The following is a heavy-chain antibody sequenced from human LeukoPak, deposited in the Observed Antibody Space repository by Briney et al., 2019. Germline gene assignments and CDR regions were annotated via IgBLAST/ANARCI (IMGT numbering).Heavy chain of an antibody. D-gene: IGHD3-10*01. CDR3: ARDESLLWLGELLEYYFDY. V-gene: IGHV3-74*01. Sequence: GGSLRLSCAASGFTFSSYWMHWVRQAPGKGLVWVSRINSDGSSTSYADSVKGRFTISRDNAKNTLYLQMNSLRAEDTAVYYCARDESLLWLGELLEYYFDYWGQGTLVTVSS. CDR1: GFTFSSYW. J-gene: IGHJ4*02. CDR2: INSDGSST.